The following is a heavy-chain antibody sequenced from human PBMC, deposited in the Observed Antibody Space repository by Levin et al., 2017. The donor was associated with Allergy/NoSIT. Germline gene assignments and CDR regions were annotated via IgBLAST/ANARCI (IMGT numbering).Heavy chain of an antibody. CDR3: ARVHRGTTVTTFDF. CDR2: INHSGST. CDR1: GGSFSGYY. V-gene: IGHV4-34*01. J-gene: IGHJ4*02. Sequence: SQTLSLTCGVYGGSFSGYYWSWIRQPPGKGLEWIGEINHSGSTNYNPSLKSRVTISVDTSKNQLSVNLNSVTAADTAVYYCARVHRGTTVTTFDFWGQGTLVTVSS. D-gene: IGHD4-17*01.